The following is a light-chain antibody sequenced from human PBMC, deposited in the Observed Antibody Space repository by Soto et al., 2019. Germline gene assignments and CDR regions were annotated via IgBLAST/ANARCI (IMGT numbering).Light chain of an antibody. V-gene: IGKV3-15*01. Sequence: EIVMTQSPATLSVFPGERATLSCRASQSVSSNLAWYQQKSGQAPRLLIYGASTRATGIPARFSGSGSGTEFTLTISSLQSEDFAVYFCQQFNNWPQTFGQGTKVDIK. CDR2: GAS. CDR3: QQFNNWPQT. CDR1: QSVSSN. J-gene: IGKJ1*01.